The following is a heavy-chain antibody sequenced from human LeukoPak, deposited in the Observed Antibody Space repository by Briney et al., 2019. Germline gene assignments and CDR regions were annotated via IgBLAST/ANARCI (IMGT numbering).Heavy chain of an antibody. CDR2: ISSSGNII. CDR3: ARGLAGVVVVTAAWNAFDI. J-gene: IGHJ3*02. Sequence: GGSLRLSCAASGFTFSSYEMNWVRQAPGKGLEWISYISSSGNIIYYADSVKGRFTISRDNAKNSLYLQMNSLRAEDTAVYYCARGLAGVVVVTAAWNAFDIWGQGTMVTVSS. CDR1: GFTFSSYE. V-gene: IGHV3-48*03. D-gene: IGHD2-21*02.